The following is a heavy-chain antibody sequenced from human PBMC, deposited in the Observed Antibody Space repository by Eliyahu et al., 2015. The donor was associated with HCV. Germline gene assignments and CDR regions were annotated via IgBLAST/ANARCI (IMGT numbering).Heavy chain of an antibody. J-gene: IGHJ6*02. V-gene: IGHV3-30*18. D-gene: IGHD2-2*01. CDR3: AKTALDCSSTSCYYYYYYGMDV. CDR2: ISYDGSNK. CDR1: GFTFSSYG. Sequence: QVQLVESGGGVVQPGRSLRLSCAAXGFTFSSYGMPWVRQAPGKGLEWVAVISYDGSNKYYADSVKGRFTISRDNSKNTLYLQMNSLRAEDTAVYYCAKTALDCSSTSCYYYYYYGMDVWGQGTTVTVSS.